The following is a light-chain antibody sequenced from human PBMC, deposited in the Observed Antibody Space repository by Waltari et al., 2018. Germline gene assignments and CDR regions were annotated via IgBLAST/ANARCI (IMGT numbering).Light chain of an antibody. CDR2: ETT. V-gene: IGLV2-23*01. CDR3: CSYAGLGTYV. J-gene: IGLJ1*01. Sequence: QSGLTQPASVSGSPGQSITNSCPGTSSDVGNYNLFSWYQQYPGKAPTLMIYETTKRTSGVSDRFSGSKSGNTASLTISGLQAEDEADYYCCSYAGLGTYVFGTGTKVTVL. CDR1: SSDVGNYNL.